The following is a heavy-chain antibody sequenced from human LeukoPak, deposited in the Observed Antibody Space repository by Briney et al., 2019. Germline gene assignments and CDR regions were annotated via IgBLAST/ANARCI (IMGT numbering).Heavy chain of an antibody. J-gene: IGHJ4*02. V-gene: IGHV1-69*06. CDR3: AKDLTTVTTGDY. CDR2: IIPIFGTA. D-gene: IGHD4-17*01. CDR1: GGTFSNYA. Sequence: ASVKVSCKASGGTFSNYAISWVRQAPGQGLEWMGGIIPIFGTANYAQKFRGRVTITADKSTRTAYMELSSLRAEDTAVYYCAKDLTTVTTGDYWGQGTLVTVSS.